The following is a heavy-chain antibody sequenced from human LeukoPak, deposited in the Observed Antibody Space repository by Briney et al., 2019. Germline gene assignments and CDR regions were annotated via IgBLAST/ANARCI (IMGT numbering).Heavy chain of an antibody. CDR2: ISDNGGDS. V-gene: IGHV3-23*01. D-gene: IGHD1-1*01. J-gene: IGHJ4*02. CDR1: RFTFYNYP. Sequence: PGGSLRLSCAASRFTFYNYPMSWVRQAPRKGLEWVSAISDNGGDSKYADSVKGRFTISRDNSKKTLYLQMNSVRVEDTAIYYCARDWKCDHWGQGTLVTVSS. CDR3: ARDWKCDH.